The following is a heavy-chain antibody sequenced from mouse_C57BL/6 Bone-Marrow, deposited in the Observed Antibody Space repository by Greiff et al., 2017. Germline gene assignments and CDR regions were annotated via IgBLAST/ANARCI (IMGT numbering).Heavy chain of an antibody. V-gene: IGHV1-81*01. CDR1: GYTFTSYG. J-gene: IGHJ1*03. CDR3: ARAGLGRYFDG. Sequence: QVQLQQSGAELARPGASVKLSCTASGYTFTSYGISWVKQRTGQGLEWIGEIYPRSGNTYYNEKFKGKATLTADKSSRTEYMELRSLTSEDSAGYCCARAGLGRYFDGWGKGTTVTVSS. D-gene: IGHD3-3*01. CDR2: IYPRSGNT.